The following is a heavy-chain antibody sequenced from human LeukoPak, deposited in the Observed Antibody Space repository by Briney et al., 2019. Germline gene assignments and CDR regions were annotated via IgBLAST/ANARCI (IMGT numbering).Heavy chain of an antibody. CDR3: ARGRAARRLYYMDV. Sequence: ASVKVSCKASGYTFTGYYMHWVRQAPGQGLEWMGWINPNSGGTNYAQKFQGRVTMTRDTSISTAYMELSRLRSDDTAVYYCARGRAARRLYYMDVWGKGTTVTVSS. CDR1: GYTFTGYY. V-gene: IGHV1-2*02. D-gene: IGHD6-13*01. J-gene: IGHJ6*03. CDR2: INPNSGGT.